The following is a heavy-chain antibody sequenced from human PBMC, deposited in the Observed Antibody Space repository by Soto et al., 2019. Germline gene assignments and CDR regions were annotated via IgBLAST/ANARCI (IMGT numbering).Heavy chain of an antibody. V-gene: IGHV4-59*08. J-gene: IGHJ4*02. Sequence: QVQLQESGPGLVKPSETLSLTCTVSGGSISSYYWSWIRQPPGKGLEWIGYIYYSGSTNYNPSRKSRVNISVDTSKNQFSLKLSSVTAADTAVYYCARHGRQWLVPHYDYWGQGSLVTVSS. CDR1: GGSISSYY. D-gene: IGHD6-19*01. CDR2: IYYSGST. CDR3: ARHGRQWLVPHYDY.